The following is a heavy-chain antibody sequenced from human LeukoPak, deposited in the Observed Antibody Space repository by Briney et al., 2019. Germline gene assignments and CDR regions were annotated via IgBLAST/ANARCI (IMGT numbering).Heavy chain of an antibody. Sequence: GGSLRLSCAASGFTFDDYAMHWVRQAPGKGLEWVSGISWNSGSIGCADSVKGRFTISRDNAKNSLYLQMNSLRAEDTALYYCANAKYSSSSGLGYLGQGTLVTVSS. D-gene: IGHD6-6*01. J-gene: IGHJ4*02. CDR3: ANAKYSSSSGLGY. CDR2: ISWNSGSI. CDR1: GFTFDDYA. V-gene: IGHV3-9*01.